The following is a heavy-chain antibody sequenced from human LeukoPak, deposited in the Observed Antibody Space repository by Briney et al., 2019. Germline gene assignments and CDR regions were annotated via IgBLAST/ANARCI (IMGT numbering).Heavy chain of an antibody. D-gene: IGHD4-17*01. CDR1: GYTFTSYY. CDR3: AGEPATTTVTYPFFDY. V-gene: IGHV1-46*01. Sequence: GASVKVSCKASGYTFTSYYMHWVRQAPGQGLEWMGIISPSGGSTTYAQKFQGRVTMTRDTSTSTVYMELSSLRSEDTAVYYCAGEPATTTVTYPFFDYWGQGTLVTVSS. CDR2: ISPSGGST. J-gene: IGHJ4*02.